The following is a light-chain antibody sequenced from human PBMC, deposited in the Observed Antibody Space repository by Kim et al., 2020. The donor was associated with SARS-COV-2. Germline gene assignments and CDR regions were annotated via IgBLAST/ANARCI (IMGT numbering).Light chain of an antibody. CDR1: QSINTY. V-gene: IGKV1-39*01. J-gene: IGKJ2*01. CDR3: QQSFNAPYT. Sequence: SASVAYRVASTCRTSQSINTYLNWYQQKPGKAPKLLIYVASSLQSGVPSRFSGSGSGTDFTLTISSLQPEDFATYYCQQSFNAPYTFGQGTKLEI. CDR2: VAS.